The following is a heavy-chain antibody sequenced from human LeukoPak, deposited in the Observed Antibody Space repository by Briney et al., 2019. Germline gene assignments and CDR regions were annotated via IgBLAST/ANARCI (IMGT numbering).Heavy chain of an antibody. CDR1: GSSSSYGSYC. J-gene: IGHJ4*02. CDR2: IYTSEST. D-gene: IGHD6-19*01. V-gene: IGHV4-61*02. Sequence: PSETLSLTCTVSGSSSSYGSYCWSWIRQPAGKGLEWIGRIYTSESTNYNPSLKSRVTISVDKFKKQFSLKLSSATEAAEAVYYCARVVAVAETYYFDYWGQGTLVTVSS. CDR3: ARVVAVAETYYFDY.